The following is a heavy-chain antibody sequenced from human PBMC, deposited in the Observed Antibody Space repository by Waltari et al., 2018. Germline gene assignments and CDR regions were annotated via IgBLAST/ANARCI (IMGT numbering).Heavy chain of an antibody. J-gene: IGHJ4*02. V-gene: IGHV4-61*09. CDR1: GGSISSGSYY. D-gene: IGHD3-10*01. CDR2: IYTSGST. CDR3: ARGRTKSGRGSGSYYLILDY. Sequence: QVQLQESGPGLVKPSQTLSLTCTVSGGSISSGSYYWSWIRQPAGKGLEWIGYIYTSGSTNYNPSLKSRVTISVDTSKNQFSLKLSSVTAADTAVYYCARGRTKSGRGSGSYYLILDYWGQGTLVTVSS.